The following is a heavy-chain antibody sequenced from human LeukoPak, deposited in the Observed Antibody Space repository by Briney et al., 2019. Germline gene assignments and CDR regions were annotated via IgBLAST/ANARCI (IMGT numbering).Heavy chain of an antibody. CDR3: ARGHTYYYDSSGPDY. Sequence: PSETLSLTCAVYGGSFSGYYWSWIRQPPGKGLEWIGEINHSGSTNYNPSLKSRVTISVDTSKNQFSLKLSSETAADTAVYYCARGHTYYYDSSGPDYWGQGTLVTVSS. J-gene: IGHJ4*02. CDR1: GGSFSGYY. CDR2: INHSGST. V-gene: IGHV4-34*01. D-gene: IGHD3-22*01.